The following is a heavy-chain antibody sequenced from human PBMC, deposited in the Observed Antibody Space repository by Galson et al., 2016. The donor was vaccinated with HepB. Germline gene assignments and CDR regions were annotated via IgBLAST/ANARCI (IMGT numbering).Heavy chain of an antibody. Sequence: ETLSLTCTVSGGSINSDYWTWIRQPPGKGLEWIGYVRKSVSTNYNPSLKSRVTISMDPAKNQFSLRQTSVTAADTAVYYCARDVGVAYYSYYGLDFWGQGTQVTVSS. D-gene: IGHD1-26*01. CDR1: GGSINSDY. V-gene: IGHV4-59*01. CDR3: ARDVGVAYYSYYGLDF. CDR2: VRKSVST. J-gene: IGHJ6*02.